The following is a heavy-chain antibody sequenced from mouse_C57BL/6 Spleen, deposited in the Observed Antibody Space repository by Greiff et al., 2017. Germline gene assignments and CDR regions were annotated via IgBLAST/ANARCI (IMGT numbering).Heavy chain of an antibody. D-gene: IGHD2-4*01. CDR3: ARSDYDYAMDY. J-gene: IGHJ4*01. CDR2: IYPGDGDT. V-gene: IGHV1-80*01. Sequence: QVHVKQSGAELVKPGASVKISCKASGYAFSSYWMNWVKQRPGKGLEWIGQIYPGDGDTNYNGKFKGKATLTADKSSSTAYMQLSSLTSEDSAVYFCARSDYDYAMDYWGQGTSVTVSS. CDR1: GYAFSSYW.